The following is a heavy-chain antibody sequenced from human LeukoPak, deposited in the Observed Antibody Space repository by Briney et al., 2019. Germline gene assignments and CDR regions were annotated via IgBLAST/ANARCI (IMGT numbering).Heavy chain of an antibody. CDR3: ARVATVVTPAFDY. J-gene: IGHJ4*02. CDR1: GYTFTGYY. D-gene: IGHD4-23*01. CDR2: INPNSGGT. V-gene: IGHV1-2*02. Sequence: GASVKVSCKASGYTFTGYYMHWVRQAPGQGLEWMGWINPNSGGTNYAQKFQGRVTMTRDTSISTAYMELSRLRSDDTAVYYCARVATVVTPAFDYWGQGTLVTVSS.